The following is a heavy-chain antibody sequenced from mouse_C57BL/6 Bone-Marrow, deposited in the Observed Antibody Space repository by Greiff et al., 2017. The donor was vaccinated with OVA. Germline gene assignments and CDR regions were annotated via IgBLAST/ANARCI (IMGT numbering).Heavy chain of an antibody. Sequence: QVQLQQPGAELVRPGTSVKLSCKASGYTFTSYWMHWVKQRPGQGLEWIGVIDPSDSYTNYNQKFKGKATLTVDTSSSTAYMQLSSLTSEDSAVYYCARLNYGRRTGDYWGQGTTLTVSS. CDR2: IDPSDSYT. V-gene: IGHV1-59*01. CDR3: ARLNYGRRTGDY. D-gene: IGHD1-1*01. CDR1: GYTFTSYW. J-gene: IGHJ2*01.